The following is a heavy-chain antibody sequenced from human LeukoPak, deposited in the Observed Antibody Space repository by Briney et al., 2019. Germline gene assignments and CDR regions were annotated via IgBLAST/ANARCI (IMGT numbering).Heavy chain of an antibody. D-gene: IGHD2-2*01. Sequence: GGSLRLSCAASGFTFSSYSMHWVRQAPGKGLDWVAVISYDGSNNYYADSVKGRFTISRDNSKNTLYLQMNSLRAEDTAVYYCAKDREDIVVVPAAIHSRYYYYGMDVWGQGTTVTVSS. J-gene: IGHJ6*02. CDR2: ISYDGSNN. CDR1: GFTFSSYS. V-gene: IGHV3-30*04. CDR3: AKDREDIVVVPAAIHSRYYYYGMDV.